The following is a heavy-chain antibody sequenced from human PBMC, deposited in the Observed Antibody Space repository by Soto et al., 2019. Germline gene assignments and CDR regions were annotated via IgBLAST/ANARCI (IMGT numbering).Heavy chain of an antibody. V-gene: IGHV3-21*01. J-gene: IGHJ4*02. CDR2: ISSSSSYI. Sequence: GGSLRLSCAASGFTFTRYSMNWVRQAPGKGLEWVSSISSSSSYIYYADSVKGRFTISRDNAKNSLYLQMNSLRAEDTAVYYCASLAGSGYLDYWGQGTLVTVSS. CDR3: ASLAGSGYLDY. D-gene: IGHD3-22*01. CDR1: GFTFTRYS.